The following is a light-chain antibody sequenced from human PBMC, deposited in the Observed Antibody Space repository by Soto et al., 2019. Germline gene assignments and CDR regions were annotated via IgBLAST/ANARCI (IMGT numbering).Light chain of an antibody. CDR3: SAWDYSLNGHV. CDR1: SSNIGTSS. CDR2: TTN. Sequence: QSLLTQPHSASGTPGQRVTISCSGSSSNIGTSSVHWFQQLPGTAPKLLISTTNQRPSGVPERFSGSKSGTSASLAISGLQSEDEADYYCSAWDYSLNGHVFGTGTKLTVL. V-gene: IGLV1-44*01. J-gene: IGLJ1*01.